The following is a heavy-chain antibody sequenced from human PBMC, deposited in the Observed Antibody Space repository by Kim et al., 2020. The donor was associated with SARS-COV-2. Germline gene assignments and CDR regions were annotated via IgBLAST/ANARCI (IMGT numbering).Heavy chain of an antibody. V-gene: IGHV3-48*03. D-gene: IGHD3-16*02. CDR1: GFTFSSYE. J-gene: IGHJ4*02. CDR2: ISSSGSTI. CDR3: ARDTGNYDYVWGSYRYQIGDFDY. Sequence: GGSLRLSCAASGFTFSSYEMNWVRQAPGKGLEWVSYISSSGSTIYYADSVKGRFTISRDNAKNSLYLQMNSLRAEDTAVYYCARDTGNYDYVWGSYRYQIGDFDYWGQGTLVTVSS.